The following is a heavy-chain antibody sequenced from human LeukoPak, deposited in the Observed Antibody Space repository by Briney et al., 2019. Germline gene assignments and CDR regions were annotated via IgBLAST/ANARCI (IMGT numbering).Heavy chain of an antibody. CDR3: ARDRGRTVVTPGPFSSDC. CDR1: GDTFSRYA. J-gene: IGHJ4*02. D-gene: IGHD4-23*01. Sequence: ASVKVSCKASGDTFSRYAISWVRQAPGQGLEWVGWISAYNGNTNYVQSLQDRVTITTDTSTSIVYMEMRSLRPDDTAVYYCARDRGRTVVTPGPFSSDCWGQGTQVTVSS. V-gene: IGHV1-18*01. CDR2: ISAYNGNT.